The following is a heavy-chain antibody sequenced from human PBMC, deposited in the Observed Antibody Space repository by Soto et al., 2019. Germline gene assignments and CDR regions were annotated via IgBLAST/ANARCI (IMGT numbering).Heavy chain of an antibody. V-gene: IGHV4-30-4*01. CDR1: GGSISSGDYY. CDR3: ARVSELRGFCDY. Sequence: QVQLQESGPGLVKPSQTLSLTCTVSGGSISSGDYYWGWIRQPPGKGLEWIGYIYYSGSTYYNPTRNSRLPISVYTSKNRFSVKLSSVTAADTAVYYCARVSELRGFCDYWGQGTLVTVSS. D-gene: IGHD1-7*01. J-gene: IGHJ4*02. CDR2: IYYSGST.